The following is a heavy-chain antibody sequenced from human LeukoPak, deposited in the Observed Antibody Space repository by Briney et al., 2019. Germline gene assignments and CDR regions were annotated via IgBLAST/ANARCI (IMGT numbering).Heavy chain of an antibody. CDR2: IYHSGSF. D-gene: IGHD1-26*01. CDR3: ARQVELSYYYYGMDV. Sequence: SGTLSLTCAVSGGSISSNNWWSWVRQSPEKGLEWIAEIYHSGSFNRNPSLKSRVTILVDKSKNQFSLKLSSVTAADTAVYYCARQVELSYYYYGMDVWGQGTTVTVSS. J-gene: IGHJ6*02. CDR1: GGSISSNNW. V-gene: IGHV4-4*02.